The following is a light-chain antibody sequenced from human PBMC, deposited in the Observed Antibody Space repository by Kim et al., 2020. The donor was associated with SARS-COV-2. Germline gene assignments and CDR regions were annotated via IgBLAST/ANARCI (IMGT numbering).Light chain of an antibody. CDR3: QSYDSSLGSHWV. CDR1: SSNIGAGFD. CDR2: GTS. V-gene: IGLV1-40*01. J-gene: IGLJ3*02. Sequence: VTISCAGTSSNIGAGFDVHWYHQLPGTAPKLLIYGTSNRPSGVPDRFSGSKSGTSASLAITGLQAEDEADYYCQSYDSSLGSHWVFGGGTQLTVL.